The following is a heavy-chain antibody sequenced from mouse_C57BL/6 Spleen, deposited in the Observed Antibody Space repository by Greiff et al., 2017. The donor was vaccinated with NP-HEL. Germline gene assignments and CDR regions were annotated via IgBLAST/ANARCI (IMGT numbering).Heavy chain of an antibody. CDR2: IHPNSGST. V-gene: IGHV1-64*01. CDR1: GYTFTSYW. Sequence: QVQLQQPGAELVKPGASVKLSCKASGYTFTSYWMHWVKQRPGQGLEWIGMIHPNSGSTNYPEKFKSKATLTVDKSSSTASMQLGSLTPEDYAAYYCARDGNYIAWFAYWGQGTLVTVSA. J-gene: IGHJ3*01. D-gene: IGHD2-1*01. CDR3: ARDGNYIAWFAY.